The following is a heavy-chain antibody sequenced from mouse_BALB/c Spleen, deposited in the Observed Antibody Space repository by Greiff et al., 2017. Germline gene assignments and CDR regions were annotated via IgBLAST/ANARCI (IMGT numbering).Heavy chain of an antibody. D-gene: IGHD4-1*01. J-gene: IGHJ2*01. CDR1: GFTFTDYY. V-gene: IGHV7-3*02. CDR2: IRNKANGYTT. CDR3: ARDISAGTD. Sequence: EVQLVESGGGLVQPGGSLRLSCATSGFTFTDYYMSWVRQPPGKALEWLGFIRNKANGYTTEYSASVKGRFTISRDNSQSILYLQMNTLRAEDSATYYCARDISAGTDWGQGTTLTVSS.